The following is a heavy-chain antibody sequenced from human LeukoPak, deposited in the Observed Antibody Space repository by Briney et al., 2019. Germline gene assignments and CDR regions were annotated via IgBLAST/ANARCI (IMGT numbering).Heavy chain of an antibody. D-gene: IGHD5-24*01. CDR3: ARGGHGYNFRFSAFDI. Sequence: GGSLRLSCAASGIIVSSNYMTWVRQAPGKGLEWVSVIYNDGSTYYADSVKGRFTISRDNSKSTLYLQMNSLRAEDTAVYYCARGGHGYNFRFSAFDIWGQGTMVTVSS. J-gene: IGHJ3*02. V-gene: IGHV3-53*01. CDR1: GIIVSSNY. CDR2: IYNDGST.